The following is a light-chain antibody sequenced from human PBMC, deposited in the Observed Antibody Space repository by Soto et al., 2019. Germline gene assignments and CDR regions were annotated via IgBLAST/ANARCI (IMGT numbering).Light chain of an antibody. CDR2: EVS. CDR3: SSFSYTSTLYV. CDR1: SSDVGGSIY. J-gene: IGLJ1*01. Sequence: HSVLTEPASVSGSPGQSITISCTGTSSDVGGSIYVSWYQHHPGKAPKLIISEVSNRPSGVSHRFSGSKSGNTASLTISGLQAEDEADYYCSSFSYTSTLYVFGTGTKATVL. V-gene: IGLV2-14*01.